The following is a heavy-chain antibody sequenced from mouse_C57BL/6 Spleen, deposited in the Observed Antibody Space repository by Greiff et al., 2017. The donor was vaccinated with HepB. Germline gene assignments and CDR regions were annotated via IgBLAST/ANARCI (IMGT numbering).Heavy chain of an antibody. Sequence: VQLQQSGPELVKPGASVKISCKASGYAFSSSWMNWVKQRPGKGLEWIGRIYPGDGDTNYNGKFKGKATLTADKSSSTAYMQLSSLTSGDSAVYFCARGPYYYGSRNWYFDVWGTGTTVTVSS. CDR3: ARGPYYYGSRNWYFDV. V-gene: IGHV1-82*01. J-gene: IGHJ1*03. CDR2: IYPGDGDT. CDR1: GYAFSSSW. D-gene: IGHD1-1*01.